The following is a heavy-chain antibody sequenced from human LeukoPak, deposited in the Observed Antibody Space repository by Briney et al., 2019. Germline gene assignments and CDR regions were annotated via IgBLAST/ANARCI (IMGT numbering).Heavy chain of an antibody. CDR2: IIPIFGTA. CDR1: GGTFSSYA. CDR3: ASINYDILTGYRGY. V-gene: IGHV1-69*06. Sequence: ASVKVSCKASGGTFSSYAISWVRQAPGQGLEWMGGIIPIFGTANYAQKFQGRVTITADKSTSTAYMELSSLRSEDTAVYYCASINYDILTGYRGYWGRGTLVTVSS. D-gene: IGHD3-9*01. J-gene: IGHJ4*02.